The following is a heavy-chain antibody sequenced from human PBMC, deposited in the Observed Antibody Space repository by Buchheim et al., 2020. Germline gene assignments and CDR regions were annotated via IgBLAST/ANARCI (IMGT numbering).Heavy chain of an antibody. D-gene: IGHD5-18*01. CDR3: ARGGDSYGREIHY. CDR1: GGSVSSGNYY. Sequence: QVQLQESGPGLVKPSETLSLTCTVSGGSVSSGNYYWSWIRQPPGKGLEWIGYLYYSENTNYNPSLKSRVTISEATPKNQFSLKLSSVTAADTAVYYCARGGDSYGREIHYWGQGTL. J-gene: IGHJ4*02. V-gene: IGHV4-61*01. CDR2: LYYSENT.